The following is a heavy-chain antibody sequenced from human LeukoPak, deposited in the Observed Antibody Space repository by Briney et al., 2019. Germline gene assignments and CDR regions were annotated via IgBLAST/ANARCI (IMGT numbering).Heavy chain of an antibody. CDR1: GFTFSDYN. D-gene: IGHD3-10*01. J-gene: IGHJ3*02. CDR3: VRDQYYFFDI. CDR2: ISTSGSNI. V-gene: IGHV3-48*02. Sequence: PGGSLRLSCAASGFTFSDYNMNWVRQAPGKGLEWVSFISTSGSNIGYADSVRGRFTISRDNGKNSLYVQMNSLRDEDTAVYYCVRDQYYFFDIWGQGTMLTVSS.